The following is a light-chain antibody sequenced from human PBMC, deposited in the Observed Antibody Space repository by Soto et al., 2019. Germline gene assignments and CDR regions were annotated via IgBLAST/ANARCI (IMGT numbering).Light chain of an antibody. CDR2: WAS. V-gene: IGKV4-1*01. CDR3: QQYFGIPLT. CDR1: RSLLHGSNNENF. J-gene: IGKJ4*01. Sequence: DIVMTQSPDYLAVSLGERATINCKSSRSLLHGSNNENFLAWYQQRPGQPPKLLFYWASTRQSGVPERFSSSGSETDFTLTISSLRAEDVALYYCQQYFGIPLTIGGGTKVEIK.